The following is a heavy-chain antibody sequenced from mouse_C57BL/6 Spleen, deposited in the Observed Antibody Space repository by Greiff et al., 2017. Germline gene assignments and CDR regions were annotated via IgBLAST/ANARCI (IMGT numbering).Heavy chain of an antibody. V-gene: IGHV7-1*01. D-gene: IGHD2-4*01. CDR2: SRNKANDYTT. J-gene: IGHJ4*01. CDR1: GFTFSDFY. CDR3: ARGAGPYYHYDYAMDY. Sequence: EVKVVESGGGLVQSGRSLRLSCATSGFTFSDFYMEWVRQAPGKGLEWIAASRNKANDYTTEYSASVKGRFIVSRDTSQSILYLQMNALSAEDTAIYYCARGAGPYYHYDYAMDYWGQGTSVTVSS.